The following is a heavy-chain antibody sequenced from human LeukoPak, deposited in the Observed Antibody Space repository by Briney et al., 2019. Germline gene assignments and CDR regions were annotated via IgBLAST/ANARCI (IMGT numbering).Heavy chain of an antibody. CDR1: GFRFSNYA. J-gene: IGHJ4*02. CDR3: AKSDDPTDRSNYFRYFDS. D-gene: IGHD3-10*01. V-gene: IGHV3-23*01. CDR2: ISGSAGDT. Sequence: GGSLRLSCAASGFRFSNYAMTWVRQAPGKGLEWVAGISGSAGDTYYPDSVRGRFTISRDNSKNTLYLQMNSLRAEDTAVYYCAKSDDPTDRSNYFRYFDSWGQRTPVTVAS.